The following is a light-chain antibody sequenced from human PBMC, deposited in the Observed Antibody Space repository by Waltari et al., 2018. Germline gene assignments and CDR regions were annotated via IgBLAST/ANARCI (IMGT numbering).Light chain of an antibody. CDR3: SSYTSSSSRV. Sequence: SALTQPASVSGSPGQSITISCTGTSSDIGGYNYVSWYQQHPGKAPKLMIYDVSKRPSGVSNRFSGSKSGNTVSLTISGLQTVDEADYYCSSYTSSSSRVFGTGTKVTVL. CDR2: DVS. V-gene: IGLV2-14*01. J-gene: IGLJ1*01. CDR1: SSDIGGYNY.